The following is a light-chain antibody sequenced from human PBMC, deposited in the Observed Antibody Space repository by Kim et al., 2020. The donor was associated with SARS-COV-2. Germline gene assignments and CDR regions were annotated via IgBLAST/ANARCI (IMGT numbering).Light chain of an antibody. CDR2: GAS. CDR1: RSVSSSY. Sequence: EIVLTQSPGTLSLSPGERATLSCRASRSVSSSYIAWYRHKPGQGPRLLIYGASSRATGIPDRFSGSGSGTDFTLTISGLEPEDFAVYYCQQYHSSPRTFGQGTKVDIK. J-gene: IGKJ1*01. V-gene: IGKV3-20*01. CDR3: QQYHSSPRT.